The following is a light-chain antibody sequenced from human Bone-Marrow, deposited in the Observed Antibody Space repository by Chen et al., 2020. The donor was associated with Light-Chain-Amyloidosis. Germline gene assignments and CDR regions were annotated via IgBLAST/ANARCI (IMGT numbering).Light chain of an antibody. CDR1: SGINVATSR. J-gene: IGLJ3*02. Sequence: QAVLTQPSSLSASPGASASLTCTLDSGINVATSRIYWYQQRPGSPPQFLLRYKSDSDKDQGSGVTSRFSGSKDASANAGVLLSAGIQSEDEADYYGMIWDSSAWVFGGGTKLTVL. CDR2: YKSDSDK. CDR3: MIWDSSAWV. V-gene: IGLV5-45*02.